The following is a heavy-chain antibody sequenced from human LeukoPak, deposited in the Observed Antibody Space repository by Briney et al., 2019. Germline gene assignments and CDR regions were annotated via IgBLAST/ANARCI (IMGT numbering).Heavy chain of an antibody. CDR1: GFSLSITS. V-gene: IGHV3-48*04. Sequence: GGSLRLSCVVSGFSLSITSMNWVRQAPGKGLEWISYFDRSGNTIYYADSVKGRFTISRHSANNSLSLRMNSLIAEDTAVYFCADNLSRWGQGTLVTVSS. D-gene: IGHD1-1*01. CDR2: FDRSGNTI. J-gene: IGHJ4*02. CDR3: ADNLSR.